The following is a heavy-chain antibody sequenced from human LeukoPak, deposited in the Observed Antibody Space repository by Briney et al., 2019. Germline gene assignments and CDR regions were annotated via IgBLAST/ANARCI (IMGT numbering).Heavy chain of an antibody. CDR3: ADRLVGTSGWDRGCFDY. J-gene: IGHJ4*02. Sequence: SGPTRLKPTQTLTVTCTFSGFSRSTRGLGVGWIRQPPGNALEWLALIYWDDDKRYSPSLKSRLTITKDTPKNQVVLTMTNMDPVDTATYYCADRLVGTSGWDRGCFDYWGQGTLVTVSS. CDR2: IYWDDDK. D-gene: IGHD6-19*01. V-gene: IGHV2-5*02. CDR1: GFSRSTRGLG.